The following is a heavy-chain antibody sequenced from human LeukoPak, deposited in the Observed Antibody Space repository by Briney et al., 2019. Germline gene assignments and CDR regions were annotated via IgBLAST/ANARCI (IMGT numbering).Heavy chain of an antibody. CDR2: IYHSGST. CDR3: ARDGDY. CDR1: GGSVSSGSDD. V-gene: IGHV4-61*01. J-gene: IGHJ4*02. Sequence: PSETLSLTCTVSGGSVSSGSDDWSWIRQPPGKGLEWIGYIYHSGSTNYNPSLKSRVTISVDTSKNQLSLKLSSVTAADTAVYYCARDGDYWGQGTLVTVSS.